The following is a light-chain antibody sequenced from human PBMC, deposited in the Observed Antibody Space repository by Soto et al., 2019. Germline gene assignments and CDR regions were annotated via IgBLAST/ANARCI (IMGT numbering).Light chain of an antibody. J-gene: IGKJ1*01. CDR2: GAS. Sequence: DIQMTQSPSSLSVSVGDRVTITCRASQTISIFLNWYQQKPGKAPKLLIYGASTLQGGVPSRFSGSGSGTDFTLTISRLQPEDFATYYCQRSYGSPPWTFGQGTKVEIK. CDR1: QTISIF. CDR3: QRSYGSPPWT. V-gene: IGKV1-39*01.